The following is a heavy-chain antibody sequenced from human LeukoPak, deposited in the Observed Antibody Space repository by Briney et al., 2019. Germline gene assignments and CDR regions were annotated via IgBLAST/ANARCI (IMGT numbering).Heavy chain of an antibody. CDR3: ARDRGVGQQLVLGYFDY. Sequence: GGSLRLSCAASGFTFDDYAMHWVRQAPGKGLEWVSGISWNSGSIGYADSVKGRFTISRDNAKNSLYLQMNSLRAEDTAVYYCARDRGVGQQLVLGYFDYWGQGTLVTVSS. CDR2: ISWNSGSI. J-gene: IGHJ4*02. CDR1: GFTFDDYA. V-gene: IGHV3-9*01. D-gene: IGHD6-13*01.